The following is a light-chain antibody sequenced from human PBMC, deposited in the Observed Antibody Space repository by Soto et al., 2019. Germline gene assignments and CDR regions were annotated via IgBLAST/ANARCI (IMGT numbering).Light chain of an antibody. CDR2: GAS. Sequence: ETVLTQSPGTLSLSPGERSTLPFSARQNICISSLVWSRREPGQAPRLLNNGASSRATGIPDRFSGSGSGTDFNITISRLEPGDFAVCYCQQYGTSEIIFGQGTRLEIK. V-gene: IGKV3-20*01. CDR1: QNICISS. CDR3: QQYGTSEII. J-gene: IGKJ5*01.